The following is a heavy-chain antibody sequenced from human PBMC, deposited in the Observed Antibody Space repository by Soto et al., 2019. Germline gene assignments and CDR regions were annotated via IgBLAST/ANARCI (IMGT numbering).Heavy chain of an antibody. CDR3: ARHVPAAGYYYGMDV. J-gene: IGHJ6*02. CDR2: IIPIFGTA. V-gene: IGHV1-69*05. Sequence: QIQLVQSGAEVKKPGSSVKVSCKASGGTFSSYAISWVRQAPGQGLEWMGGIIPIFGTANYAQKFQVRVTXTXXXSXXTAYMELSSLRSDDTAVYYCARHVPAAGYYYGMDVWGQGTTVTVSS. CDR1: GGTFSSYA. D-gene: IGHD2-2*01.